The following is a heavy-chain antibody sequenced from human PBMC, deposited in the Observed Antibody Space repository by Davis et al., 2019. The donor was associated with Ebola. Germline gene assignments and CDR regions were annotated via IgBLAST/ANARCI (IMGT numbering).Heavy chain of an antibody. CDR2: INHSGST. J-gene: IGHJ3*02. V-gene: IGHV4-34*01. Sequence: MPSETLSPTCAVYGGSFSGYYWSWIRQPPGKGLEWIGEINHSGSTNYNPSLKSRVTISVDTTKNQFSLKVTSVTAADTAVYYCARTHTSGWYSEGAFDIWGQGTMVTVSS. CDR1: GGSFSGYY. CDR3: ARTHTSGWYSEGAFDI. D-gene: IGHD6-19*01.